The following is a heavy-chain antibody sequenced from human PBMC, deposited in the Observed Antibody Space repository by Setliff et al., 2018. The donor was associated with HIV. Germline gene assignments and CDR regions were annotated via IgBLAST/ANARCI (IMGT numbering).Heavy chain of an antibody. D-gene: IGHD6-13*01. CDR1: GFTFSSYA. CDR3: AKDAFPVSNTWYGGIDC. V-gene: IGHV3-30*04. CDR2: ISYDGNNK. Sequence: GGSLRLSCAASGFTFSSYAMHWVRQAPGKGLEWVAVISYDGNNKYYADSVKGRFTISRDNSKNTLFLQMNSLRPEDTAVYYCAKDAFPVSNTWYGGIDCWGQGIRVTVSS. J-gene: IGHJ4*02.